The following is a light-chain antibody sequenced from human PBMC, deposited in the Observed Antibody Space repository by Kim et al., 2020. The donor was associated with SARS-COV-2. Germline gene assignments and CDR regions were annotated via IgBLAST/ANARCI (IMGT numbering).Light chain of an antibody. CDR1: KSISSY. Sequence: STSVGDRVTITCRASKSISSYLNWYQQKPGKAPNLLIYAASSLQSGVPSRFSGSGSGTDFTLTISSLQPEDCATYYCQQSYKIPYTFGQGTKLEI. V-gene: IGKV1-39*01. CDR2: AAS. CDR3: QQSYKIPYT. J-gene: IGKJ2*01.